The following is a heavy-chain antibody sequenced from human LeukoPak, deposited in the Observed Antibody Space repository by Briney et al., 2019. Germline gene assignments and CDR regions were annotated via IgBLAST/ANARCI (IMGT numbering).Heavy chain of an antibody. J-gene: IGHJ4*02. Sequence: GGSLRLSCAASGFIFSYYSMNWVRQAPGKGPEWISWITGSGTDIIYADSVKGRFTISRDNAKNSLYLQMNSLRAEDTAVYYCARDQDYGFTYWGQGTLVTVSS. V-gene: IGHV3-48*01. CDR2: ITGSGTDI. CDR1: GFIFSYYS. D-gene: IGHD4-17*01. CDR3: ARDQDYGFTY.